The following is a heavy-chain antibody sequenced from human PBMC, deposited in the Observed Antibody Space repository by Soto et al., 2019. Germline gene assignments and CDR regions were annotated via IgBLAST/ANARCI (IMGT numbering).Heavy chain of an antibody. CDR1: GGTFSSYA. Sequence: SVKVSCKASGGTFSSYAISWVRQAPGQGLERMGGIIPIFGTANYAQKFQGRVTITADESTSTAYMELSSLRSEDTAVYYCARGALVVHYFGYWGQGTLVTVSS. J-gene: IGHJ4*02. CDR2: IIPIFGTA. D-gene: IGHD3-22*01. CDR3: ARGALVVHYFGY. V-gene: IGHV1-69*13.